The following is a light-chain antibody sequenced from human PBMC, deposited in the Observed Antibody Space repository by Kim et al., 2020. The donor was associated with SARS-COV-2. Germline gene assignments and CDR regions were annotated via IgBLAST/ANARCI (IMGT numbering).Light chain of an antibody. CDR2: DVT. Sequence: PGQSITISCIGTSSDVGGYNYVSWYQQHPGKAPKLMIYDVTNRPSGVSNRFSGSKSGNTASLTISGLQAEDEADYYCSSYTSSSTLFGTGTKVTVL. CDR1: SSDVGGYNY. CDR3: SSYTSSSTL. J-gene: IGLJ1*01. V-gene: IGLV2-14*03.